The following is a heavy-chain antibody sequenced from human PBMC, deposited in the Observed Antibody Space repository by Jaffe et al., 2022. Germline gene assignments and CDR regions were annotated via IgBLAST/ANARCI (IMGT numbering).Heavy chain of an antibody. J-gene: IGHJ1*01. CDR1: GFSFSDYA. V-gene: IGHV3-23*01. Sequence: EVQLLESGGGLVQPGGSLRLSCAASGFSFSDYAMSWVRQAPGKGLDWVSGISVSGGRTYYADSVKGRFTISRDNSKNTLYLQMNSLRAEDTAVYYCANAYCSGGSCYYEYFQHWGQGTLVTVSS. CDR3: ANAYCSGGSCYYEYFQH. CDR2: ISVSGGRT. D-gene: IGHD2-15*01.